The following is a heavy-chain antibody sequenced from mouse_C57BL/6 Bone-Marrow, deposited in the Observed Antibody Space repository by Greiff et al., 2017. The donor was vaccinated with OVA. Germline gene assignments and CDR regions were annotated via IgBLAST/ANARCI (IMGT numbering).Heavy chain of an antibody. CDR3: ARWTTVVSAKAMDY. V-gene: IGHV1-18*01. Sequence: EVQLQESGPELVKPGASVKIPCKASGYTFTDYNMDWVKQSHGKSLEWIGVINPNNGGTNYNQKIKVKATLTVDKSSSTAYMELRSLTSEDTAVYCCARWTTVVSAKAMDYWGRGRGVTVTA. D-gene: IGHD1-1*01. J-gene: IGHJ4*01. CDR1: GYTFTDYN. CDR2: INPNNGGT.